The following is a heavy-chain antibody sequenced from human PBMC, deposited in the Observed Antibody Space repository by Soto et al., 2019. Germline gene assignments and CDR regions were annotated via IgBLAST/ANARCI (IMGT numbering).Heavy chain of an antibody. CDR1: GFTFSSYG. CDR3: AKPPYKLEPDAFDI. J-gene: IGHJ3*02. D-gene: IGHD1-1*01. V-gene: IGHV3-30*18. CDR2: ISYDGSNK. Sequence: GGSLRLSCAASGFTFSSYGMHWVRQAPGKGLEWVAVISYDGSNKYYADSVKGRFTISRGNSKNTLYLQMNSLRAEDTAVYYCAKPPYKLEPDAFDIWGQGTMVTVSS.